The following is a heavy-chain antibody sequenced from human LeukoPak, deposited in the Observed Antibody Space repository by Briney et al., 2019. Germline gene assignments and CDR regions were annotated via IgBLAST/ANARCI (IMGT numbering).Heavy chain of an antibody. Sequence: SQTLSLTCAISGDSVSSYNAAWNWIRQSPSRGLEWLGRTYYRSKWYYDYAVSVKGRITIKADTSKNQFSLEMNSVTPEDTAVYYCARAIGHLWSIYYYSYMDVWGKGTTVTVSS. V-gene: IGHV6-1*01. CDR2: TYYRSKWYY. CDR3: ARAIGHLWSIYYYSYMDV. CDR1: GDSVSSYNAA. D-gene: IGHD5-18*01. J-gene: IGHJ6*03.